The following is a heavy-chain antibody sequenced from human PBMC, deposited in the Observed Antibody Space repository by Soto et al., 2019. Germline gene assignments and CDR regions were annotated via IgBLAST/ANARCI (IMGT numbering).Heavy chain of an antibody. Sequence: QVQLQESGPGLVKPSETLSLTCTVSGGSISSYYWSWIRQPPGKGLEWIGYIYYSGSTNYNPSLKSRVTISVDTAKNQFSLKLSSVTAADTAVYYCAGGLRYFDWLIPEVGWGVDYWGQGTLVTVSS. CDR3: AGGLRYFDWLIPEVGWGVDY. J-gene: IGHJ4*02. V-gene: IGHV4-59*01. CDR2: IYYSGST. D-gene: IGHD3-9*01. CDR1: GGSISSYY.